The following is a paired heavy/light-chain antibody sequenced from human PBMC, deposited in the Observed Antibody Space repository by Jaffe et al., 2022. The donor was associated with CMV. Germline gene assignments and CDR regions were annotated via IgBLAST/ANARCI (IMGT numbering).Heavy chain of an antibody. CDR1: GASISSNNDY. J-gene: IGHJ3*02. D-gene: IGHD3-10*01. CDR2: IYSSGST. V-gene: IGHV4-39*01. CDR3: ARQGIRRAFDI. Sequence: QLQLQESGPGLVKPSETLSLTCIVSGASISSNNDYWGWIRQPPGKGLEWIGTIYSSGSTYQNPSLKSRVTISVDTSKNQFSLKLNSVTAADTAVYYCARQGIRRAFDIWGQGTMVTVSS.
Light chain of an antibody. V-gene: IGLV1-40*01. J-gene: IGLJ3*02. CDR1: SSNIGADYD. CDR2: GNS. CDR3: QSYDSSLSGSRV. Sequence: QSVLTQPPSVSGAPGQRVTISCTGSSSNIGADYDVHWYQQLPGTAPKLLIYGNSNRPSGVPDRFSGSKSGTSASLAITGLQAEDEADYYCQSYDSSLSGSRVFGGGTKLTVL.